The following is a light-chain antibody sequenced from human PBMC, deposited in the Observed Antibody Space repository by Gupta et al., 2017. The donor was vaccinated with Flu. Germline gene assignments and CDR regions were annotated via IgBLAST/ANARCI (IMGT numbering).Light chain of an antibody. Sequence: SARTRPSSVSGAAALSITISLPGTSSDVGGYNYVSWYQQHPGKAPKLMIYEVSNRPSGVSNRFSGSKSGNTASLTISGLQAEDEADYYCSSYTSSSRYVFGTGTKVTVL. CDR2: EVS. J-gene: IGLJ1*01. V-gene: IGLV2-14*01. CDR1: SSDVGGYNY. CDR3: SSYTSSSRYV.